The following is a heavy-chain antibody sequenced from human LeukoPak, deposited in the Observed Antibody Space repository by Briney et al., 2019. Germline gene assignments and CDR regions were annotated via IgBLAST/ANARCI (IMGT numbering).Heavy chain of an antibody. D-gene: IGHD4-11*01. CDR2: IKEDGSDK. J-gene: IGHJ4*02. Sequence: GGSLRLSCAASGFTFSTYWRKWVRQAPGKGLEWVASIKEDGSDKYYVDSVKGRFSISRDNAKNSLYLQMNSLGTEDTAVYYCAKGGHYNFDYWGQGTLVTVSS. CDR3: AKGGHYNFDY. V-gene: IGHV3-7*01. CDR1: GFTFSTYW.